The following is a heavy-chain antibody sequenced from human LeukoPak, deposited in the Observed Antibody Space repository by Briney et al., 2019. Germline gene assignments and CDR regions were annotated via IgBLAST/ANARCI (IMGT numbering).Heavy chain of an antibody. D-gene: IGHD2-21*01. CDR1: GFTFSSYG. V-gene: IGHV3-30*03. J-gene: IGHJ6*02. Sequence: GGSLRLSCAASGFTFSSYGMHWVRQAPGKGLEWVAVISYDGSKEYYADSVKGRFTISRDNSKNTLYLQMNSLRAEDTAVYYCAREAYCGGDCYSSGMDVWGQGTTVTVSS. CDR3: AREAYCGGDCYSSGMDV. CDR2: ISYDGSKE.